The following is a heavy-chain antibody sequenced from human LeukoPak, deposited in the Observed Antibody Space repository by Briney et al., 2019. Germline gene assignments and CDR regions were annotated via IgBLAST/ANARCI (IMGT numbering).Heavy chain of an antibody. D-gene: IGHD1-1*01. CDR2: SRDKGNSYTT. V-gene: IGHV3-72*01. Sequence: GGSLRLSCAASGFIFSDHYIDWVRKAPGEGLEWGGRSRDKGNSYTTAYAAAVRGRFTISRDDSKNSVYLQMNSLKIEDTAVYYCTRLDKAPRDFDYWGQGTLVTVSS. J-gene: IGHJ4*02. CDR3: TRLDKAPRDFDY. CDR1: GFIFSDHY.